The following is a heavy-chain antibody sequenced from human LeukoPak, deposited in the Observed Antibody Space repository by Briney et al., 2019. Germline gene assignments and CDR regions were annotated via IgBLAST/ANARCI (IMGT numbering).Heavy chain of an antibody. D-gene: IGHD3-22*01. CDR2: ISYDGSNQ. J-gene: IGHJ4*02. Sequence: PGRSLRLSCAASGFTFSSYGLHWVRQAPGKGLDWVAVISYDGSNQYYAVSVKGRFTISRDNSKNTLYLQMNSLSPDDTAVYFCAKGSHYYDSGGYYIEYWGQGTLVAVSS. CDR1: GFTFSSYG. V-gene: IGHV3-30*18. CDR3: AKGSHYYDSGGYYIEY.